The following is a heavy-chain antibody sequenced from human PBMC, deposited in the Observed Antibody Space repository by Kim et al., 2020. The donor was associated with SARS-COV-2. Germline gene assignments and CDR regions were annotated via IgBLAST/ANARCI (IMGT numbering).Heavy chain of an antibody. J-gene: IGHJ4*02. CDR2: ITSSGSVI. CDR1: GFTFSDAA. Sequence: GGSLRLSCAASGFTFSDAAMSWIRQAPGKGLEWISYITSSGSVINYADSVKGRFTFSRDNAKNSLSLQMNSLRAEDTAVYFCVTGQYYYGYLGQGTLVT. V-gene: IGHV3-11*04. D-gene: IGHD3-10*01. CDR3: VTGQYYYGY.